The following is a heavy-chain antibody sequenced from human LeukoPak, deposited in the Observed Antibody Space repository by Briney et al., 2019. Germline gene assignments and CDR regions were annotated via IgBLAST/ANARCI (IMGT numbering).Heavy chain of an antibody. V-gene: IGHV4-39*07. Sequence: SETLSLTCTVSGDSISSSNCYWGWIRQPPGKGLEWIGSIYFSGGTYYNASLKSRVTISVDTSKNQFSLKLSSVTAADTAVYYCARGRRREWLSGGAGIDYWGQGTLVTVSS. D-gene: IGHD2-8*02. CDR2: IYFSGGT. CDR1: GDSISSSNCY. J-gene: IGHJ4*02. CDR3: ARGRRREWLSGGAGIDY.